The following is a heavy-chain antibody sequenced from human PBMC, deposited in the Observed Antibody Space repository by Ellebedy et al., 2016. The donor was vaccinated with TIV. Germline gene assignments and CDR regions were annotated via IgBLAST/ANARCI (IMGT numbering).Heavy chain of an antibody. Sequence: GGSLRLSCAASGFTFSSYWMHWVRQAPGKGLEWVANIKEDGSEKYYVDDVKGRFTISRDNAKNSLYLQMKSPRVEDTAVYYCARDYGPITQDFDYWGQGTLVTVSS. CDR2: IKEDGSEK. J-gene: IGHJ4*02. D-gene: IGHD3-10*01. CDR1: GFTFSSYW. V-gene: IGHV3-7*01. CDR3: ARDYGPITQDFDY.